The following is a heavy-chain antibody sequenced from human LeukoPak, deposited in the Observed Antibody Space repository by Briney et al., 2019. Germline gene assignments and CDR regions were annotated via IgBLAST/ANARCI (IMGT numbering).Heavy chain of an antibody. CDR2: MNPKSGNK. V-gene: IGHV1-8*01. CDR3: ARGPVRSAQYFQP. J-gene: IGHJ1*01. CDR1: GYTFTSYD. Sequence: GASVKVSCKASGYTFTSYDINWVRQATGPGLECMGWMNPKSGNKGYAQKFQGRVTMTRNTSISTAYMELSSLRSEDTAVYYCARGPVRSAQYFQPWGQGTLVTVSS.